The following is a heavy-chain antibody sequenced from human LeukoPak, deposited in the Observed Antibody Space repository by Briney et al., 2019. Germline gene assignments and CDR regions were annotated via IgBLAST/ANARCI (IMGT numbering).Heavy chain of an antibody. CDR3: ARTVLDFWSGYYGDYYYYYMDV. J-gene: IGHJ6*03. V-gene: IGHV4-61*01. Sequence: SETLSLTCALSGYSISSGYYWGWIRQPPGKGLEWIGYIYYSGSTNYNPSLKSRVTISVDTSKNQFSLKLSSVTAADTAVYYCARTVLDFWSGYYGDYYYYYMDVWGKGTTVTVSS. CDR2: IYYSGST. D-gene: IGHD3-3*01. CDR1: GYSISSGYY.